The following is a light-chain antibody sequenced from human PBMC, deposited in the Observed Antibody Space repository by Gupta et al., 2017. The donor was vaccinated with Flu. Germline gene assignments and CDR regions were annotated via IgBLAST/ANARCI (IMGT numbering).Light chain of an antibody. CDR3: NSRDSSGNHWV. J-gene: IGLJ3*02. V-gene: IGLV3-19*01. CDR1: SLRSYY. Sequence: SSELTQDPAVSVALGQTVRITCQGDSLRSYYASWYQQKPGQAPVLVIYGKNNRPSGIPDRFSGPSSGNTASWTITGAQAEDEADYYCNSRDSSGNHWVFGGGTKLTVL. CDR2: GKN.